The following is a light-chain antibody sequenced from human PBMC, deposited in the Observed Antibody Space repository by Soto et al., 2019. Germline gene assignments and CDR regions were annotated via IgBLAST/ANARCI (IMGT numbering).Light chain of an antibody. CDR3: QLYGSSPLYS. J-gene: IGKJ2*01. CDR2: GTS. Sequence: EIVLTQSPGTLSLSPGERATLSCRTSQTVSSTYLAWYQQKRGQAPRLLIYGTSNRATGIPDRFSGSVSGTDFTLTISRLEPEDFAVYHCQLYGSSPLYSFAQGNELEIK. CDR1: QTVSSTY. V-gene: IGKV3-20*01.